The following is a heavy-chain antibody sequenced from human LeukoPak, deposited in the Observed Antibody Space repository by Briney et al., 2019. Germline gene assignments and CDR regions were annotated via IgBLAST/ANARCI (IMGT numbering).Heavy chain of an antibody. Sequence: SETLSLTCTVSGGSISNYYWNWIRQPPGKGLEWVGYIYYSGSTDYNPSLKSRITISLDTAKKKFSLNRSSMTTADTAVYYCARDSLGHTSASHAFDIWGQGTMVPVSS. CDR2: IYYSGST. D-gene: IGHD6-6*01. V-gene: IGHV4-59*01. CDR1: GGSISNYY. J-gene: IGHJ3*02. CDR3: ARDSLGHTSASHAFDI.